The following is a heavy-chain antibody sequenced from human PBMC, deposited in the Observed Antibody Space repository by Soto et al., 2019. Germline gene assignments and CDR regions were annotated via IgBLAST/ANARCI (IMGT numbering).Heavy chain of an antibody. CDR3: ARIGSEGTWGPNFDY. V-gene: IGHV2-26*01. CDR1: GFSLSNARMG. Sequence: QVTLKESGPVLVKPTETLTLTCTVSGFSLSNARMGVSWIREPPGKALEWLAHIFSNDEKSYSTSLKSRLTNPKDTSKSQVVLTMTNMDPVDTATYYCARIGSEGTWGPNFDYWGQGTLVTVSS. D-gene: IGHD3-10*01. J-gene: IGHJ4*02. CDR2: IFSNDEK.